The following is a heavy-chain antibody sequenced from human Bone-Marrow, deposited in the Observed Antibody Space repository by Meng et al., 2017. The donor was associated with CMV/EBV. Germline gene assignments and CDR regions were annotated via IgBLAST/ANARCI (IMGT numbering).Heavy chain of an antibody. CDR1: GGTFGSYA. J-gene: IGHJ5*02. D-gene: IGHD2-2*01. CDR2: IIPIFGTA. V-gene: IGHV1-69*05. CDR3: ARDMCLRVTSCYSGWFDP. Sequence: SVKVSCKASGGTFGSYAVSWVRQAPGQGLEWMGGIIPIFGTANYAQKFQGRVTITTDESTSTAYMELSSLRSEDTAVYYCARDMCLRVTSCYSGWFDPWGQGTLVTVSS.